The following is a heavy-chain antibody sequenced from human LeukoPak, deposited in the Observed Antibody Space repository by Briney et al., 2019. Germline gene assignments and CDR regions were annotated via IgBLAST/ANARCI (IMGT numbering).Heavy chain of an antibody. CDR2: IYYSGST. V-gene: IGHV4-59*08. D-gene: IGHD3-10*01. CDR3: ARHENSGSGYYKY. J-gene: IGHJ4*02. CDR1: GGSITSYF. Sequence: SETLPLTCTVSGGSITSYFWSWLRQPPGKALEWLGYIYYSGSTNYNPSLKSRVSISVDTSKNQFSLKLSSVTAADTAVYYCARHENSGSGYYKYWGQGTLVTVSS.